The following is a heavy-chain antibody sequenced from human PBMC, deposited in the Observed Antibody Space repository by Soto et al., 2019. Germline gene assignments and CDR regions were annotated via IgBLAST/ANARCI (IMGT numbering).Heavy chain of an antibody. CDR2: ISAYNGNT. V-gene: IGHV1-18*01. CDR1: GYTFTSYG. Sequence: QVQLVQSGAEVKKPGASVTVSCKASGYTFTSYGISWVRQAPGQGLEWMGWISAYNGNTNYAQKLQGRVTMTTDTATSPAYMDLRSLRSDDTAVYYCARDTGFLEYYYGMDVWGQGTTVTVSS. D-gene: IGHD3-3*01. CDR3: ARDTGFLEYYYGMDV. J-gene: IGHJ6*02.